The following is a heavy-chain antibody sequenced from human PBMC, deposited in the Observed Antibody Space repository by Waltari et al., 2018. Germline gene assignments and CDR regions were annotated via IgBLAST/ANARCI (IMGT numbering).Heavy chain of an antibody. CDR1: GNTLPDSK. Sequence: EVQLVQSGAEVKKPGAPVKIPCKVSGNTLPDSKLNRGQRAPGKLLEWMGRVNPEDSETIYAEKFQGRVTITADTSTDTAYMELSSLRSEDTAVYYCATDLMITFGGVIVDYWGQGTLVTVSS. D-gene: IGHD3-16*02. J-gene: IGHJ4*02. CDR2: VNPEDSET. CDR3: ATDLMITFGGVIVDY. V-gene: IGHV1-69-2*01.